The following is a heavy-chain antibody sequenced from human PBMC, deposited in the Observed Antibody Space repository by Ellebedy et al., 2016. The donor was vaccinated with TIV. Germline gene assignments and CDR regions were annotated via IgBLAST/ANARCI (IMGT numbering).Heavy chain of an antibody. CDR3: SSSSSWFPRPLDY. CDR2: IYSSGHT. V-gene: IGHV3-53*01. Sequence: GESLKISCAAAGIAVSSNYMNWVRQAPGKGLEWVSVIYSSGHTFYAESVKGRFTISRDNSKNTLYLQMNSLRAEDTAVYYCSSSSSWFPRPLDYWGQGTLVTVSS. CDR1: GIAVSSNY. D-gene: IGHD2-2*01. J-gene: IGHJ4*02.